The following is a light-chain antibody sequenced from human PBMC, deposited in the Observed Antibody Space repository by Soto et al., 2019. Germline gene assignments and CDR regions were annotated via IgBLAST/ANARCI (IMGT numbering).Light chain of an antibody. CDR2: EVT. CDR3: SSYTNINTRACV. CDR1: SGDIGSYNR. Sequence: QSALTQPDSVSGSPGQSITISCTGTSGDIGSYNRVSWYQQHLGKAPKLIIYEVTDRPSGVSNRFSGSKSGNTASLTISGLQAEDEAEYYCSSYTNINTRACVFGTGTKVTVL. J-gene: IGLJ1*01. V-gene: IGLV2-14*01.